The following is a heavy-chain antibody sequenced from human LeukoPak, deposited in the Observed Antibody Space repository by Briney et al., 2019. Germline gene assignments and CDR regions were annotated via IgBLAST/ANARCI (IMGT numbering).Heavy chain of an antibody. CDR2: INTDGSTT. D-gene: IGHD3-10*01. J-gene: IGHJ4*02. CDR1: GLTFSTYW. V-gene: IGHV3-74*01. CDR3: AKRAKGVSSGGIVY. Sequence: GGSLRLSCAVSGLTFSTYWMHWVRQAPGKGLVWVSRINTDGSTTSYADSVKGRFTISRDNSKNTLYLQMNSLRAEDTAVYYCAKRAKGVSSGGIVYWGQGTLVTVSS.